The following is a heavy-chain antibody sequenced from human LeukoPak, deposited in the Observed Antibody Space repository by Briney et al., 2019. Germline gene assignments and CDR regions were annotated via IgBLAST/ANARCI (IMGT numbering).Heavy chain of an antibody. CDR2: IRYDGSNK. V-gene: IGHV3-30*02. Sequence: GGSLRLSCAASGFTFSSYRMHWVRQAPGKGLEWVAFIRYDGSNKYYADSVKGRFTISRDNSKNTLYLKMNSLRAEDTAVYYCAKDSAGITIFGVVTPDAFDIWGQGTMVTVSS. J-gene: IGHJ3*02. CDR3: AKDSAGITIFGVVTPDAFDI. D-gene: IGHD3-3*01. CDR1: GFTFSSYR.